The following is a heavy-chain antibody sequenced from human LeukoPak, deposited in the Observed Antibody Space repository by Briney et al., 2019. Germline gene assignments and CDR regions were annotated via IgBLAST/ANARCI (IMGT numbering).Heavy chain of an antibody. D-gene: IGHD6-19*01. CDR1: GGTFSSYA. Sequence: ASVKVSCKASGGTFSSYAISWVRQAPGQGLEWMGGIIPIFGTANYAQKFQGRVTITADESTSTAYMELRSLRSEDTAVYYCARDRLAIAVVPNAFDIWGQGTMVTVSS. V-gene: IGHV1-69*13. CDR3: ARDRLAIAVVPNAFDI. CDR2: IIPIFGTA. J-gene: IGHJ3*02.